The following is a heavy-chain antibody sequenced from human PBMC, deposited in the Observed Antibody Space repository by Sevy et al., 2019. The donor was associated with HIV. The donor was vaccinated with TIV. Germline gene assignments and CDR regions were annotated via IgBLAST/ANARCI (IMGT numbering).Heavy chain of an antibody. V-gene: IGHV3-7*01. Sequence: GGSLRLSCAASGFTFSSYWMSWVRQAPGKGLEWVATMKEDGSERNYVDSVKGRFTISRYNAKNSLYLQMNSLRAEDTAVYYCVREGVGGYSYSLDCWGQGTLVTVSS. J-gene: IGHJ4*02. D-gene: IGHD5-18*01. CDR3: VREGVGGYSYSLDC. CDR1: GFTFSSYW. CDR2: MKEDGSER.